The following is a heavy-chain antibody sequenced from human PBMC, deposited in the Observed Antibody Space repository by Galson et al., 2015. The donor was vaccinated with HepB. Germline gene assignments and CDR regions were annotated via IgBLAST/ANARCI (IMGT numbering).Heavy chain of an antibody. V-gene: IGHV4-39*01. D-gene: IGHD3-10*01. Sequence: SETLSLTCTVSGGSISSSSYYWGWIRQPPGKGLEWIGSIYYSGSTYYNPSLKSRVTISVDTSKNQFSLKLSSVTAADTAVYYCARLDKYYYGSGPTSLYFDYWGQGTLVTVSS. CDR1: GGSISSSSYY. CDR3: ARLDKYYYGSGPTSLYFDY. J-gene: IGHJ4*02. CDR2: IYYSGST.